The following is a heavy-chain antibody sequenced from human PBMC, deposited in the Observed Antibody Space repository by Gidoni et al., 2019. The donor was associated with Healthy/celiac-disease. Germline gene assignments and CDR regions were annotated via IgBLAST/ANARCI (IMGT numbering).Heavy chain of an antibody. CDR1: GFTFSSYA. Sequence: EVQLLESGGGLVQPGGSLRLSCAASGFTFSSYAMSWVRQAPGKGLEWVSAISGSGGSTYYADSVKGRFTISRDNSKNTLYLQMNSLRAEETAVYYCAKDDDRGLWFGELLKGGWSYFDYWGQGTLVTVSS. D-gene: IGHD3-10*01. V-gene: IGHV3-23*01. CDR3: AKDDDRGLWFGELLKGGWSYFDY. J-gene: IGHJ4*02. CDR2: ISGSGGST.